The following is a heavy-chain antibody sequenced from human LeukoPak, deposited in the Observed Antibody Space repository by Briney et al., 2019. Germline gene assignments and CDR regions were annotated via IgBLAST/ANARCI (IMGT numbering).Heavy chain of an antibody. CDR3: ARVIAAASTRLDY. Sequence: ASVKVSCKASGYTFTDYYMHWVRQAPGQGLEWMGWITPNRGGTDYAQNFQGRVTMTRDTSTSTAYMELSRLRSDDTAMYYCARVIAAASTRLDYWGQGTLVTVSS. V-gene: IGHV1-2*02. J-gene: IGHJ4*02. D-gene: IGHD6-13*01. CDR1: GYTFTDYY. CDR2: ITPNRGGT.